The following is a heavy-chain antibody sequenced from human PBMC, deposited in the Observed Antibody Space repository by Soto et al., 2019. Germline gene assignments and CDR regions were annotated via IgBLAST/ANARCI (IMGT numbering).Heavy chain of an antibody. CDR3: ARLRWEQPWVFDY. CDR1: GGSFSGYY. V-gene: IGHV4-34*02. CDR2: INHSGGT. Sequence: QVQLQQWGAGVLKPSETLSLTCAVYGGSFSGYYWSWIRQPPVKGLEWIGEINHSGGTNYNPSLKSRVTISVDTSKNQFSLKLSSVTAADTAVFYCARLRWEQPWVFDYWGQGTLVTVSS. D-gene: IGHD1-26*01. J-gene: IGHJ4*02.